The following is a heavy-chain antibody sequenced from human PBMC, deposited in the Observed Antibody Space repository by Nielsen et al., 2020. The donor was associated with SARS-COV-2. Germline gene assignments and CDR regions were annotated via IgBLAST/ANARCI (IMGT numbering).Heavy chain of an antibody. V-gene: IGHV3-30*18. D-gene: IGHD3-9*01. J-gene: IGHJ6*02. CDR3: AKGKTRYYDILTGYLPGYYYYGMDV. Sequence: GGSLRLSCAASGFTFSSYGMHWVRQAPGKGLEWVAVISYDGSNKYYADSVKGRFTISRDNSKNTLYLQMNSLRAEDTAVYYCAKGKTRYYDILTGYLPGYYYYGMDVWGQGTTVTVSS. CDR1: GFTFSSYG. CDR2: ISYDGSNK.